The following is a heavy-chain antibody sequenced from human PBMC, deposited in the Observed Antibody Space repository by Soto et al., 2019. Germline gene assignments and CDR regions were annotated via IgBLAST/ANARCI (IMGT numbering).Heavy chain of an antibody. Sequence: GGAVRVSCAGSGFTCSDYPLHWVRQAPGKGLEWVAVISYDGYSPYYGDFVRGRFTISRDNSKNTLYLQMNSLRPEDTAVYYCARVPQAYWSGRDVWGQGTTVTVSS. V-gene: IGHV3-30-3*01. J-gene: IGHJ6*02. CDR3: ARVPQAYWSGRDV. CDR2: ISYDGYSP. CDR1: GFTCSDYP. D-gene: IGHD2-8*02.